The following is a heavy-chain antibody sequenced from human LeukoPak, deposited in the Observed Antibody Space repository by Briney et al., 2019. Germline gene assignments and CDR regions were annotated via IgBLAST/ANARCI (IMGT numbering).Heavy chain of an antibody. V-gene: IGHV1-2*02. Sequence: ASVKVPCKAAGYTFTDYYMHWVRQAPGQGLEWMGWINPNSGGTNYAQKFQGRVTMTRDTSISTAYMELSRLRSDDTAVYYCARASYYYDSSGYPYYYGMDVWGQGTTVNVSS. CDR2: INPNSGGT. CDR3: ARASYYYDSSGYPYYYGMDV. D-gene: IGHD3-22*01. CDR1: GYTFTDYY. J-gene: IGHJ6*02.